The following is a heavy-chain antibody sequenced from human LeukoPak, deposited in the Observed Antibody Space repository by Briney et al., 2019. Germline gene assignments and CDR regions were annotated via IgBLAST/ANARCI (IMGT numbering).Heavy chain of an antibody. Sequence: SQTLSLTCTVSSGSISSGSYYWSWIRQPPGEGLEWIGEINHSGSTNYNPSLKSRVTISVDTSKNQFSLKLSSVTAADTAVYYCARELAGYYFDYWGQGTLVTVSS. CDR1: SGSISSGSYY. CDR3: ARELAGYYFDY. V-gene: IGHV4-39*07. CDR2: INHSGST. J-gene: IGHJ4*02.